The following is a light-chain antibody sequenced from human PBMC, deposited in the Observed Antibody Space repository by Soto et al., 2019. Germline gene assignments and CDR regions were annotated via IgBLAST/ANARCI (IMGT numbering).Light chain of an antibody. V-gene: IGKV3-11*01. J-gene: IGKJ2*01. CDR3: QQYNDWPRA. CDR2: DVS. Sequence: EIVLTQSPVTLSLSPGERATLSCRASQSVDNYLAWYQQKPGQAPRLLIYDVSNRATGIPARFSGSGSGTDFTLTISSLEPGDFAVYCCQQYNDWPRAFGQGTKLEIK. CDR1: QSVDNY.